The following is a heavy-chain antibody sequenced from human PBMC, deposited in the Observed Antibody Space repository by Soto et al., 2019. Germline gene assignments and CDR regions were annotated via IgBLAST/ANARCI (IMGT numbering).Heavy chain of an antibody. Sequence: GGSLRLSCAASGFTFRSYALSWVRQAPGKGLEWVSAISGGGDDTDYADAVKGRFTVSRDNSKNTLYLQMNSLRVEDTAVYYCAGPGYSSQDYWGQGTLVTVSS. CDR1: GFTFRSYA. CDR2: ISGGGDDT. J-gene: IGHJ4*02. V-gene: IGHV3-23*01. CDR3: AGPGYSSQDY. D-gene: IGHD5-18*01.